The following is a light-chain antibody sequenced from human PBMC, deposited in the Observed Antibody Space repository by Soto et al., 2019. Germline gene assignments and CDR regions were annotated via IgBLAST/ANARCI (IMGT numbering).Light chain of an antibody. J-gene: IGKJ2*01. CDR2: GAA. CDR1: QSVTSNY. Sequence: EIVLTQSPGTLSLSPGERATLSCRTSQSVTSNYLAWYHQKPGQAPRLLIYGAANRATGIPDRFGGSGSGTEFTLTISRLEPEDFAVYYCQQYGSSPYTFGQGTKLEIK. V-gene: IGKV3-20*01. CDR3: QQYGSSPYT.